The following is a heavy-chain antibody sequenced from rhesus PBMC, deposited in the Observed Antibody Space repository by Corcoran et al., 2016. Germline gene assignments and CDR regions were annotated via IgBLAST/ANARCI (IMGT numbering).Heavy chain of an antibody. CDR3: ARDWRYSLYGLDS. Sequence: QVQLQESGHGLVTPSAPLSLTCPFSGGSLSDSYSWSWIRKPPGPGLGWIGYIYGSGGSTYYNPSLKSRVTISTDTSKNQFSLKLSSVTAADTAVYYCARDWRYSLYGLDSWGQGVVVTVSS. D-gene: IGHD1-1*01. V-gene: IGHV4-106*01. CDR1: GGSLSDSYS. J-gene: IGHJ6*01. CDR2: IYGSGGST.